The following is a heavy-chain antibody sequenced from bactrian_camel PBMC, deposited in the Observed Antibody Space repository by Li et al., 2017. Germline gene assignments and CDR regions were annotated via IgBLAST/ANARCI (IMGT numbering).Heavy chain of an antibody. V-gene: IGHV3S60*01. J-gene: IGHJ4*01. D-gene: IGHD6*01. CDR2: IRSNGGT. Sequence: HVQLVESGGGSVQAGGSLTLSCVVSVYTYSKRCVGWFRQAPGEEREAVASIRSNGGTYYADSVEGRTTISQDGTKTTVYLQMHSLSPDDTAMYYCAANRALCSWIDWSSVATYNYWGQGTQVTVS. CDR3: AANRALCSWIDWSSVATYNY. CDR1: VYTYSKRC.